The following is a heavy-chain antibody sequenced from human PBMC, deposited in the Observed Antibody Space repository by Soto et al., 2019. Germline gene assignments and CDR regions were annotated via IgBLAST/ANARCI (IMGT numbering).Heavy chain of an antibody. Sequence: GGSLRLSCATSGFTFSSYAMSWVRQAPGKGLEWVSAISGSGGSTYYADSVKGRFTISRDNSKNTLYLQMNSLRAEDTAVYYCATDRRFGAVLRYFDWLLYSFDYWGQGTLVTVSS. D-gene: IGHD3-9*01. CDR2: ISGSGGST. CDR1: GFTFSSYA. CDR3: ATDRRFGAVLRYFDWLLYSFDY. J-gene: IGHJ4*02. V-gene: IGHV3-23*01.